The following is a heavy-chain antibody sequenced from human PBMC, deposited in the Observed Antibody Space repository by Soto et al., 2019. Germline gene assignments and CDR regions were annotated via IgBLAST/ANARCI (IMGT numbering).Heavy chain of an antibody. J-gene: IGHJ5*02. CDR2: INLDGTKT. V-gene: IGHV3-74*01. CDR3: ARELVHGYLDL. D-gene: IGHD2-8*02. CDR1: GFMFGAHW. Sequence: EVQLVEAGGGLVRPGGSLKLSCAASGFMFGAHWMHWVRQGPDKGLVFVARINLDGTKTNYADFVEGRFTISRDNAKKTLYLEMNGLRGDDTAVYLCARELVHGYLDLWGQGDLVTVSS.